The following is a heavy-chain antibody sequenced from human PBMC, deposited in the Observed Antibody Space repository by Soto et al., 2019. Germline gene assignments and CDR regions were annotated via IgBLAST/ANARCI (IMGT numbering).Heavy chain of an antibody. D-gene: IGHD6-13*01. J-gene: IGHJ5*02. CDR2: IGPDGRPI. CDR3: ARGLGSSWFFL. CDR1: GFTFSSQN. V-gene: IGHV3-48*01. Sequence: EVQLVESGGGLVQPGGSLRLSCVTSGFTFSSQNMNWVRQAPGKGPEWLSYIGPDGRPINYADSVRGRFIISRDNAQNSLYLQMNSLRVDDTAIYYCARGLGSSWFFLWGQGTLVTVSS.